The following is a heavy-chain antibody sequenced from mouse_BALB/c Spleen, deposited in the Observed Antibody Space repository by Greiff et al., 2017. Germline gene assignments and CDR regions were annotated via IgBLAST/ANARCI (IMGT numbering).Heavy chain of an antibody. D-gene: IGHD1-1*01. CDR3: ARPFYYYGSSHDAMDY. V-gene: IGHV1-87*01. J-gene: IGHJ4*01. CDR2: IYPGDGDT. Sequence: QVQLQQSGAELARPGASVKLSCKASGYTFTSYWMQWVKQRPGQGLEWIGAIYPGDGDTRYTQKFKGKATLTADKPSSTAYMQLSSLASEDSAVYYCARPFYYYGSSHDAMDYWGQGTSVTVSS. CDR1: GYTFTSYW.